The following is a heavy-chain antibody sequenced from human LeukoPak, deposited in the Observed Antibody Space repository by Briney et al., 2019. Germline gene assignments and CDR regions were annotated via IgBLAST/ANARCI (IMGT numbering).Heavy chain of an antibody. CDR1: GYTFTSYA. V-gene: IGHV1-3*01. CDR2: INVANGNT. CDR3: VRDGYSYGSLKSFDY. Sequence: GASVKVSCKASGYTFTSYAIHWARQAPGQRLEWMGWINVANGNTKYSQKFQGRVTITRDTSASTAYTELSSLRSEDTAVYYCVRDGYSYGSLKSFDYWGQGTLVTVSS. J-gene: IGHJ4*02. D-gene: IGHD5-18*01.